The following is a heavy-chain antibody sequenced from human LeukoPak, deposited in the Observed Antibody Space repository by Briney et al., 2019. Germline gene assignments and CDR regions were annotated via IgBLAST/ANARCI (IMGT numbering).Heavy chain of an antibody. J-gene: IGHJ4*02. CDR3: AKVRWGSDNALDS. CDR1: GFTFSSYA. CDR2: IKQDGSEK. Sequence: GGSLRLSCAASGFTFSSYAMSWVRQAPGKGLEWVANIKQDGSEKYYVGSVKGRFTISRDNAKNSLSLQMNSLRAEDTAVYYCAKVRWGSDNALDSWGQGTLVTGSS. V-gene: IGHV3-7*01. D-gene: IGHD3-16*01.